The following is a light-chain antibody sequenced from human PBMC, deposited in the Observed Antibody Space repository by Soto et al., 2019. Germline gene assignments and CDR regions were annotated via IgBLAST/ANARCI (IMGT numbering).Light chain of an antibody. Sequence: EIVLTQSPGTLSLSPGERATLSCRASQSVSSSYFAWYQQTPGQAPRLIIYGASNRATGSPDRFSGSGSGTDFTLTISRLEPEDFAVYYCQQYGSSPLTFGGGTKVEIK. CDR2: GAS. CDR1: QSVSSSY. CDR3: QQYGSSPLT. J-gene: IGKJ4*01. V-gene: IGKV3-20*01.